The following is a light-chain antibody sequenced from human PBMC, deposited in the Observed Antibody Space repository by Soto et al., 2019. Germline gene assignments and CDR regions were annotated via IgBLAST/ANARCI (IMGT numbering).Light chain of an antibody. CDR3: QQYGNSPPWT. Sequence: DIVLTQSPGTLSLSPGERATLSCRASQSVNSAYLAWYQQKPGQAPRLLIYGASTRATGIPDRFSGSGSGTDFTLTISRLEPEDLVVYYCQQYGNSPPWTFGQGTKVEIK. CDR1: QSVNSAY. V-gene: IGKV3-20*01. J-gene: IGKJ1*01. CDR2: GAS.